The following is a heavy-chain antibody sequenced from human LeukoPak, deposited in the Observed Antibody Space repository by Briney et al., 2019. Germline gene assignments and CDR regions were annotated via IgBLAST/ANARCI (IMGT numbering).Heavy chain of an antibody. Sequence: GASVKVSCKASGYTFTSYDISWIRQAPGQRLEWMGWISVSTGNTNYAQKFQGRVTMTADTSTSTAYMELRSLRSDDTAVYYCARGAAAGFPRHDYWGQGTLVTVSS. CDR3: ARGAAAGFPRHDY. CDR1: GYTFTSYD. CDR2: ISVSTGNT. J-gene: IGHJ4*02. V-gene: IGHV1-18*01. D-gene: IGHD6-13*01.